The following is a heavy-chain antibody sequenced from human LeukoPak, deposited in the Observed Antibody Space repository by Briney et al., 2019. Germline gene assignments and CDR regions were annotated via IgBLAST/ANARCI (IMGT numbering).Heavy chain of an antibody. Sequence: GRSLRLSCAASGFTFSSYAMHWVRQAPGKGLEWVAVISYDGSNKYYADSVKGRFTISRDNSKNTLYLQMNSLRAEDTAVYYCARSVHDSSGYYYYYYMDVWGKGTTVTVSS. CDR1: GFTFSSYA. D-gene: IGHD3-22*01. J-gene: IGHJ6*03. CDR3: ARSVHDSSGYYYYYYMDV. V-gene: IGHV3-30*01. CDR2: ISYDGSNK.